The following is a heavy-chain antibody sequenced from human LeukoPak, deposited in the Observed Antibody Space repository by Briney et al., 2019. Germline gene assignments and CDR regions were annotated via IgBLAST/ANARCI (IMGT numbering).Heavy chain of an antibody. CDR2: IYPDDSGT. J-gene: IGHJ4*02. D-gene: IGHD2-2*01. CDR3: ARRASTPFFDY. Sequence: GESLKISCKGSGYSFISYWIGWVRQMPGKGLEWMGIIYPDDSGTTYSPSFQGPVTISADKSISTAYLQWSSLKSSDTAMYYCARRASTPFFDYWGQGTLVTVSS. V-gene: IGHV5-51*01. CDR1: GYSFISYW.